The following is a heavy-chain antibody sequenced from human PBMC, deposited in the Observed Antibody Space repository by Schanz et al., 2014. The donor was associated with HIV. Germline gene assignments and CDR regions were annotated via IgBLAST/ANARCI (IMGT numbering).Heavy chain of an antibody. V-gene: IGHV3-21*02. Sequence: EVQLVESGGDLVQPGGSLRLSCAASRFTFSVYAMNWVRQAPGKGLEWVSSIDSSSSYKYYADSVKGRFTISRDNAKNSLYLQMNTLRAEDTAVYYCAREDGWFGDIYYFGLDVWGRGTTVTVSS. CDR2: IDSSSSYK. CDR3: AREDGWFGDIYYFGLDV. CDR1: RFTFSVYA. D-gene: IGHD3-10*01. J-gene: IGHJ6*02.